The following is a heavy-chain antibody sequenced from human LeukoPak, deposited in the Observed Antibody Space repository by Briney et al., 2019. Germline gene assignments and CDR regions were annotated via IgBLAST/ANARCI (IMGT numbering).Heavy chain of an antibody. CDR3: ARDLYYYYGMDV. CDR2: IWYDGSNK. J-gene: IGHJ6*02. CDR1: GFTFSSYG. V-gene: IGHV3-33*01. Sequence: GGSLRLSCAASGFTFSSYGMHWVRQAPGKGLEWVAVIWYDGSNKYYADSVKGRFTISRDNSKNTLYLQMNSLRAEDTAVYYCARDLYYYYGMDVWGQGTTVTVSS.